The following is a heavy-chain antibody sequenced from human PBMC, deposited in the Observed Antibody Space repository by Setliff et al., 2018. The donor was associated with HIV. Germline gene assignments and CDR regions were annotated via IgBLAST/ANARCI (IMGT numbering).Heavy chain of an antibody. J-gene: IGHJ6*03. V-gene: IGHV1-2*06. CDR2: INPSSGGT. CDR1: GYTFTGYY. CDR3: ATWGGSPDGYFYYYMDV. D-gene: IGHD1-26*01. Sequence: GASVKVSCKASGYTFTGYYIHWVRRAPGQGLEWMGRINPSSGGTNYAPKFRGRVTMTRDKSISTAYMELSRLRSDDTAVYYCATWGGSPDGYFYYYMDVWGKGTTVTVSS.